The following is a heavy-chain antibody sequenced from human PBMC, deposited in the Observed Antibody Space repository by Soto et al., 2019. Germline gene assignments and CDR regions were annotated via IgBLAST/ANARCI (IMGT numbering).Heavy chain of an antibody. D-gene: IGHD5-12*01. Sequence: SETLSLTCTVSGASISSSYWSWIRQSPERGLEWIAYVYHTGATNYNPSLKSRVTISLDTSKGQFSLNLTSLTTADTAVYFCARGRNPYSNVASGVGGFDFWGQGSLVTVSS. J-gene: IGHJ4*02. CDR2: VYHTGAT. CDR3: ARGRNPYSNVASGVGGFDF. V-gene: IGHV4-59*01. CDR1: GASISSSY.